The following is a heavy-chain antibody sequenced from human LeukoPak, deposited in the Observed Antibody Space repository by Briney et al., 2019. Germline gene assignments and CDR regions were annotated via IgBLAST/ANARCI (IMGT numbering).Heavy chain of an antibody. CDR3: ARGAVTTFDY. D-gene: IGHD4-17*01. J-gene: IGHJ4*02. CDR1: GGSFSGYY. V-gene: IGHV4-34*01. CDR2: INHSGST. Sequence: PSETLSLTCAVYGGSFSGYYWSWIRQPPGKGLEWIGEINHSGSTNYNPSLESRVTISVDTSKNQFSLKLSSVTAADTAVYYCARGAVTTFDYWGQGTLVTVSS.